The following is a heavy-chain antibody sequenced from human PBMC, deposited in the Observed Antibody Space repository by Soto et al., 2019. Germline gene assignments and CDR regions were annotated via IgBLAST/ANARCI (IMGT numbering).Heavy chain of an antibody. J-gene: IGHJ6*01. CDR2: ISFDGSGK. CDR1: GFTFNRYG. CDR3: AKDRTTGTQGLFYGLDV. Sequence: QMQLVESGGGVVQPGRSLRLSCVASGFTFNRYGMHWVRQAPGKGLEWVALISFDGSGKFYLDSVQGRFTLSRNNSKNTMLLQMNNLRTEDTALYYCAKDRTTGTQGLFYGLDVWGQGTTVTVSS. V-gene: IGHV3-30*18. D-gene: IGHD4-4*01.